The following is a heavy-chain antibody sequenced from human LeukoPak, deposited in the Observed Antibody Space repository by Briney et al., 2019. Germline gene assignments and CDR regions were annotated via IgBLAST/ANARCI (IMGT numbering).Heavy chain of an antibody. CDR1: GFTFSSYG. J-gene: IGHJ4*02. CDR2: IWYDGSNK. D-gene: IGHD2-15*01. CDR3: ARGPNIVVVVAADYFDY. V-gene: IGHV3-33*01. Sequence: SGGSLRLSCAASGFTFSSYGMHWVRQAPGKGLEWVAVIWYDGSNKYYADSVKGRFTISRDNSKNTLYLQMNSLRAEDTAVYYCARGPNIVVVVAADYFDYWGQGTLVTVSS.